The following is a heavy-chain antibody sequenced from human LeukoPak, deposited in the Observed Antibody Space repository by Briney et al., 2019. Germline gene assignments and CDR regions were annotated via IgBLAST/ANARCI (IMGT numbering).Heavy chain of an antibody. CDR1: GFTFSHFG. J-gene: IGHJ4*02. CDR3: AKDAQRGCDYSNSLEY. D-gene: IGHD4-11*01. Sequence: GGSLRLSCAASGFTFSHFGMHWVRQAPGKGLEWVAVIWNDGSNEYYADSVKGRFTISRDNSKNTVSLQMNSLRDEDTAVYYCAKDAQRGCDYSNSLEYWGQGTLVTVSS. CDR2: IWNDGSNE. V-gene: IGHV3-33*06.